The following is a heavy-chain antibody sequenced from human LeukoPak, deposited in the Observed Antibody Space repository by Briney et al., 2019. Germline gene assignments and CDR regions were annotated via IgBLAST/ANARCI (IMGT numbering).Heavy chain of an antibody. Sequence: GGSLRLSCAASGFTFSSYWMHWVRQAPGKGLVWVSRINTDGSITSYADSVKGRFTISRDNAKNTLFLQMNSLRAEDTAVYYCARGGYNYGYWGQGTQVTVSS. D-gene: IGHD5-18*01. J-gene: IGHJ4*02. CDR3: ARGGYNYGY. V-gene: IGHV3-74*01. CDR1: GFTFSSYW. CDR2: INTDGSIT.